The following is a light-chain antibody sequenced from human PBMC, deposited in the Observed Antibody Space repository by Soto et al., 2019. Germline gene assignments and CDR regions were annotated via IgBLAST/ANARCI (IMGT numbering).Light chain of an antibody. Sequence: DIQMTQSPSTLSGSVGDSVTITCRASQTISSWLAWYQQKPGKAPKLLIYKASTLKSGVPSRFSGSGSGTEFPLTLSSLQPDDFATYYCQHYNSYSEAFGQGTKVELK. CDR1: QTISSW. V-gene: IGKV1-5*03. CDR2: KAS. CDR3: QHYNSYSEA. J-gene: IGKJ1*01.